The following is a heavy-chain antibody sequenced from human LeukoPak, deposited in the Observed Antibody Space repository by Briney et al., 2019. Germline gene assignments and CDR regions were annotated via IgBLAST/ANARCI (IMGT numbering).Heavy chain of an antibody. CDR2: ISSSSSYI. J-gene: IGHJ4*02. CDR3: ARALYDSSGYYFDY. V-gene: IGHV3-21*01. D-gene: IGHD3-22*01. Sequence: GGSLRLSCAASGFTFSSYEMNWVRQAPGKGLEWVSSISSSSSYIYYADSVKGRFTISRDNAKNSLYLQMNSLRAEDTAVYYCARALYDSSGYYFDYWGQGTLVTVSS. CDR1: GFTFSSYE.